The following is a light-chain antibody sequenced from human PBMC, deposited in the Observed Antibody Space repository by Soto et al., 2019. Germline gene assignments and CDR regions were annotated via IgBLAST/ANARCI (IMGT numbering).Light chain of an antibody. CDR1: QSVSTN. CDR2: FAS. V-gene: IGKV3-15*01. CDR3: QQYDKWPRT. Sequence: GMTQSPATLSLSPGERASLSSRASQSVSTNLAWYQQKPGQPPRLLIYFASTRATAVPARFTAGGSGTEFTLTISSLQSDDLAVYYCQQYDKWPRTFGQGTKVDIK. J-gene: IGKJ1*01.